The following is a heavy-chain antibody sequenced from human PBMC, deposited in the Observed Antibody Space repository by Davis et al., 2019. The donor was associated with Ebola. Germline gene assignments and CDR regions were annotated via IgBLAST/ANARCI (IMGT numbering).Heavy chain of an antibody. CDR3: ARGPRKMATTNFDY. CDR1: GFTFRSYD. D-gene: IGHD5-24*01. V-gene: IGHV3-13*01. J-gene: IGHJ4*02. CDR2: IGAAGDT. Sequence: GESLKISCAASGFTFRSYDMHWVRQATGKGLEWVSAIGAAGDTYYPVSVKGRFTISKDNAKNSLYLQMNSLRAEDTAVYYCARGPRKMATTNFDYWGQGTLVTVSS.